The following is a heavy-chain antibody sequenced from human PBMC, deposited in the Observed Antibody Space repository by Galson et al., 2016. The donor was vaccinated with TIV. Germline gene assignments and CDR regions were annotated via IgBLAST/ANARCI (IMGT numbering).Heavy chain of an antibody. J-gene: IGHJ6*02. V-gene: IGHV1-69*13. CDR1: GGTFSTYP. Sequence: SVKVSCKASGGTFSTYPFNWVRQAPGQGLEWMGGFIPMFGTANYAQKFQGRVTITADESTSILYMEVSSLRSEDTAVYYCAKDRNTAMDTYYYYYGMDVWGQGTTVIVSS. CDR2: FIPMFGTA. D-gene: IGHD5-18*01. CDR3: AKDRNTAMDTYYYYYGMDV.